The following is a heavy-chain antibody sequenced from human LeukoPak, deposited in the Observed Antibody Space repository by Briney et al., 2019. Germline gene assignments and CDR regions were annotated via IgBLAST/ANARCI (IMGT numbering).Heavy chain of an antibody. J-gene: IGHJ5*02. V-gene: IGHV4-59*08. CDR1: GGSISSYY. Sequence: SETLSLTCTVSGGSISSYYWSWIRQPPGKGLEWIGYIYYSGSTNYNPSLKSRVTVSVDTSKNQFSLKLSSVTAADTAVYYCARHQGSAAGLGDWFDPWGQGTLVTVSS. CDR3: ARHQGSAAGLGDWFDP. CDR2: IYYSGST. D-gene: IGHD6-13*01.